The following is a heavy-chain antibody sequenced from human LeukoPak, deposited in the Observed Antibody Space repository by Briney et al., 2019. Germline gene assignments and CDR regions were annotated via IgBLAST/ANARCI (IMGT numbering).Heavy chain of an antibody. J-gene: IGHJ6*02. CDR3: ARAIAAAIGQDYYYYYGMDV. Sequence: PGGSLRLSCAASGFTFSSYAMHWVRQAPGKGLEWVAVISYDGSNKYYADSVKGRFTISRDNSKNTLYLQMNSLRAEDTAVYYCARAIAAAIGQDYYYYYGMDVWGQGTTVTVSS. CDR2: ISYDGSNK. D-gene: IGHD6-13*01. CDR1: GFTFSSYA. V-gene: IGHV3-30-3*01.